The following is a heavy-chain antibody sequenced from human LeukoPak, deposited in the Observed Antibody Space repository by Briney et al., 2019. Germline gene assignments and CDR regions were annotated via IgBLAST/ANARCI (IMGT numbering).Heavy chain of an antibody. CDR1: GFTFSSSW. CDR3: ARGPTNGQAFDY. J-gene: IGHJ4*02. CDR2: IREDGSEK. Sequence: GGSLRLSCVASGFTFSSSWMTWVRQAPGKGLEWVASIREDGSEKTSVDSVKGRFTISRDNAKNSLYLQMDSLRAEDTAVYYCARGPTNGQAFDYWGQGTLVSVSS. D-gene: IGHD2-8*01. V-gene: IGHV3-7*01.